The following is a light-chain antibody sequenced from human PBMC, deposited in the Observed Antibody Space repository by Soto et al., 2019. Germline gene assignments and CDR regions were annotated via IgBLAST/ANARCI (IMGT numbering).Light chain of an antibody. CDR3: ISYARSDTDV. Sequence: QSALTQPPSASGSPGQSVTISCTGTSSDIGTFNHVSWHQQHPGKAPKLLIYEVSKRPSGVPDRFSGSKSGNTASLTVSGLQAEDEADYYCISYARSDTDVFGTGTKLTV. V-gene: IGLV2-8*01. CDR2: EVS. CDR1: SSDIGTFNH. J-gene: IGLJ1*01.